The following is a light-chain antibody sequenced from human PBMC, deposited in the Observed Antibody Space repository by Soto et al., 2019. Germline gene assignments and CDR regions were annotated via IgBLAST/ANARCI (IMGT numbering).Light chain of an antibody. CDR1: SGHSSYA. V-gene: IGLV4-69*01. J-gene: IGLJ2*01. CDR3: QTWDTGARVV. CDR2: LSSDGSH. Sequence: QLVLTQSPSASASLGASVKLTCTLSSGHSSYAIAWHQQQPEKGPRYLMKLSSDGSHSKGDGIPDRFSGSSSGAERYLTISSLQSEDGADYYCQTWDTGARVVFGGGTQLTVL.